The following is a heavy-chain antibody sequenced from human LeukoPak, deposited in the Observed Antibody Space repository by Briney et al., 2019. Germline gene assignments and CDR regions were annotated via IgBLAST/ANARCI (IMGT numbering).Heavy chain of an antibody. CDR3: AGGAYRELLWFGKLLSPLYYYGMDV. D-gene: IGHD3-10*01. Sequence: VASVEVSCKVSGGTFSIFAISWVRQASGQGLVWVGGILPMFGTAIYGQKFQGRLTITADESTSTAYMELSSLRSEDTAVYYCAGGAYRELLWFGKLLSPLYYYGMDVWGKGTTVTVSS. CDR2: ILPMFGTA. CDR1: GGTFSIFA. J-gene: IGHJ6*04. V-gene: IGHV1-69*13.